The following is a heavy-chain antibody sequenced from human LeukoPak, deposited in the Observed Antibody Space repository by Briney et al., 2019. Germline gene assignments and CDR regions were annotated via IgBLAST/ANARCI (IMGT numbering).Heavy chain of an antibody. CDR1: GFTFSSYS. CDR3: ARVWRLIVDY. J-gene: IGHJ4*02. D-gene: IGHD3-3*01. V-gene: IGHV3-48*01. CDR2: ISSSSSTI. Sequence: GGSLRLSCAASGFTFSSYSMNWVRQAPGKGLEWVSYISSSSSTIYYADSVKGRFTISRDNAKNSLYLQMNSLRAEDTAVYYCARVWRLIVDYWGQGTLVTVSS.